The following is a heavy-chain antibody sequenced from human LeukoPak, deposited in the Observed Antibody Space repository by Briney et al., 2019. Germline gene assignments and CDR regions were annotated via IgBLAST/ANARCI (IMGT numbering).Heavy chain of an antibody. V-gene: IGHV3-23*01. J-gene: IGHJ4*02. D-gene: IGHD3-16*02. CDR2: ISDSGRTP. Sequence: PGGSLRLSCAPSGFTSNDYAMSWVRQAPGKGLEWVSGISDSGRTPYYTDSVKGRFTISRDNSKNTVYLQMRNLRADDTAVYFCARHDSFIPFWVRGLVVTVSS. CDR3: ARHDSFIPF. CDR1: GFTSNDYA.